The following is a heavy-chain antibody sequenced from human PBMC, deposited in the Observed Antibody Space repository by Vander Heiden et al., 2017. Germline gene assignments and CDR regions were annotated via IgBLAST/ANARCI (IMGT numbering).Heavy chain of an antibody. CDR3: ATTRYSKNWFDP. Sequence: EVQLLEYGGGLVQPGGSLRLSCATSGFTFSSYALRWVRQAPGKGLEWVSAISGSGGSTYYADSVKGRFTISRDNSKNTLYLQMNSLRAEDTAVYYCATTRYSKNWFDPWGQGTLVTVSS. CDR1: GFTFSSYA. V-gene: IGHV3-23*01. D-gene: IGHD3-16*02. CDR2: ISGSGGST. J-gene: IGHJ5*02.